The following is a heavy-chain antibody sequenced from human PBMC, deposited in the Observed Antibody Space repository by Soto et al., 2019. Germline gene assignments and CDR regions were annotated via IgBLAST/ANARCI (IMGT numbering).Heavy chain of an antibody. Sequence: SETLSLTCTVSGISVSTSDYYWGCVRQPPGKGLDWIGNIYYSGSTVYNPSRRSRVTLSVDTSKNRFAVSLNSGTAADTAVYFWAGCGVPASRNSDFDYWGQGTLVTVSS. CDR2: IYYSGST. CDR1: GISVSTSDYY. V-gene: IGHV4-39*01. D-gene: IGHD2-2*01. CDR3: AGCGVPASRNSDFDY. J-gene: IGHJ4*02.